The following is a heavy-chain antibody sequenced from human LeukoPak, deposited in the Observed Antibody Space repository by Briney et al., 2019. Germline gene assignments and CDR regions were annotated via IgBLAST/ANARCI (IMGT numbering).Heavy chain of an antibody. J-gene: IGHJ4*02. D-gene: IGHD3-16*01. CDR2: IYYSGST. CDR1: GGSISSYY. Sequence: PSETLSLTCTVSGGSISSYYWSWIRQPPGKGLEWIGYIYYSGSTNYNPSLKSRVTISVDTSKNQFSLRLSSVTAADTAVYYCARLTEAGGKDYWGQGTLVTVSS. V-gene: IGHV4-59*08. CDR3: ARLTEAGGKDY.